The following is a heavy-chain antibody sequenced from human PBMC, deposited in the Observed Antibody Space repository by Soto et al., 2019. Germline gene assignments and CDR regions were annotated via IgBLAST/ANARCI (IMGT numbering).Heavy chain of an antibody. CDR2: IPYDGSNQ. D-gene: IGHD1-7*01. Sequence: QVQLVESGGGVVQPGRSLRLSCAASGFTFSSYAMHWVRQAPGEGLEWVAIIPYDGSNQYYADSVRGRFTISRDNSKNALYLQMNSLRAEDTAVYYCGRQSENYEEVDYWGQGTLFTVS. J-gene: IGHJ4*02. CDR3: GRQSENYEEVDY. V-gene: IGHV3-30-3*01. CDR1: GFTFSSYA.